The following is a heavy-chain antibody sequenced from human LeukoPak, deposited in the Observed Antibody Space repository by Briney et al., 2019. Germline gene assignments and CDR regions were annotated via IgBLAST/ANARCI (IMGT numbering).Heavy chain of an antibody. CDR2: IYTSGST. CDR1: GGSFSGYY. D-gene: IGHD3-3*01. CDR3: ARDWAMEYAFDI. J-gene: IGHJ3*02. V-gene: IGHV4-4*07. Sequence: SETLSLTCAVYGGSFSGYYWSWIWQPAGKGLEWIGRIYTSGSTNYNPSLKSRVTMSVDTSKNQFSLKLSSVTAADTAVYYCARDWAMEYAFDIWGQGTMVTVSS.